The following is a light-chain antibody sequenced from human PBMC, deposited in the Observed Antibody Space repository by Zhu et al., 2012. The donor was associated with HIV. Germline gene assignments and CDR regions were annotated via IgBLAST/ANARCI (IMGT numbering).Light chain of an antibody. CDR2: AAS. CDR3: QQSFSTPYT. Sequence: DIQMTQSPSSLSASVGDRVTITCPSSQTFSRYLNWFQQKAGKAPKVLIFAASTLQSGVPSRFSGSGSGTDFTLTISSLQPEDVGTYYCQQSFSTPYTFGQGTKVEIK. V-gene: IGKV1-39*01. J-gene: IGKJ2*01. CDR1: QTFSRY.